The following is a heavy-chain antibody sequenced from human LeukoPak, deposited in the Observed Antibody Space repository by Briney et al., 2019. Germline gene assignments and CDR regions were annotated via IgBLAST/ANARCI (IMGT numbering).Heavy chain of an antibody. Sequence: GGSLRLSCAASGFTFDDYAMHWVRQAPGRGLEWVSGISWNSGSIGYADSVKGRFTISRDNAKNSLYLQMNSLKAEDTALYYCAKGRGYYDSSGPDYWGQGTLVTVSS. V-gene: IGHV3-9*01. CDR2: ISWNSGSI. CDR3: AKGRGYYDSSGPDY. D-gene: IGHD3-22*01. CDR1: GFTFDDYA. J-gene: IGHJ4*02.